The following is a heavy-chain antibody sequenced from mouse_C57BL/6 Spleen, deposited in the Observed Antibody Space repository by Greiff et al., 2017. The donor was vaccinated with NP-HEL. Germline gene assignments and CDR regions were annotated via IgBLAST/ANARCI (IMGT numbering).Heavy chain of an antibody. J-gene: IGHJ1*03. CDR3: ARDKQSLYNYGSSTGGYFDV. D-gene: IGHD1-1*01. V-gene: IGHV5-4*01. Sequence: EVKLMESGGGLVKPGGSLKLSCAASGFTFSSYAMSWVRQTPEKRLEWVATISDGGSYTYYPDTVKGRFTISRDNAKNNLYLQMSHLKSEDTAMYYWARDKQSLYNYGSSTGGYFDVWGTGTTVTVSS. CDR2: ISDGGSYT. CDR1: GFTFSSYA.